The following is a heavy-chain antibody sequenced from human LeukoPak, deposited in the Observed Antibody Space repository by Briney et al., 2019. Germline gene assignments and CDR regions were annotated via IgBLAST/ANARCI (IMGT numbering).Heavy chain of an antibody. CDR3: ARVRGAGLQYYYMDV. J-gene: IGHJ6*03. CDR1: GFTFDDYG. D-gene: IGHD1-26*01. V-gene: IGHV3-20*04. CDR2: INWNGGST. Sequence: GGSLRLSCVASGFTFDDYGMIWVRHAPGKGLEWVSGINWNGGSTGYADFVKGRFTISRDDAKDSVYLQMNSLRADDTAVYYCARVRGAGLQYYYMDVWGKGTTVTVSS.